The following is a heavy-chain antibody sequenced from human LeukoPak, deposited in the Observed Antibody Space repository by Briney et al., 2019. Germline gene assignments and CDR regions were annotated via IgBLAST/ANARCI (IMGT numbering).Heavy chain of an antibody. CDR3: AKSWTTFDY. V-gene: IGHV3-23*01. CDR1: GFSFSNYA. J-gene: IGHJ4*02. Sequence: GGSLRLSCAASGFSFSNYAMSWVRQAPGKGLEWVSAISGSGDSTYYADSVKGRFTISRDKSKNTVYLQMNSLRAEDTAVYYCAKSWTTFDYWGQGTLVTVSS. CDR2: ISGSGDST. D-gene: IGHD3/OR15-3a*01.